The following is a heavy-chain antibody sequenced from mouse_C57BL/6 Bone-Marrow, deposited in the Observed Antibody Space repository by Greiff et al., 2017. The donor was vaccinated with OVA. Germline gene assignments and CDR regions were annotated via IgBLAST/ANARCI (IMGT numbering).Heavy chain of an antibody. CDR3: ARKVLRAWFAY. V-gene: IGHV1-42*01. CDR1: GYSFTGYY. D-gene: IGHD1-1*01. CDR2: INPSTGGT. Sequence: EVQLQQSGPELVKPGASVKISCKASGYSFTGYYMNWVKQSPEKSLEWIGEINPSTGGTTYNQKFKAKATLTVDKSSSTAYMQLKSLTSEDSAVYYCARKVLRAWFAYWGQGTLVTVSA. J-gene: IGHJ3*01.